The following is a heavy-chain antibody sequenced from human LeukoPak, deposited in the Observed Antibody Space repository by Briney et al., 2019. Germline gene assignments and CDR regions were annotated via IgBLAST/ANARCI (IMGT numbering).Heavy chain of an antibody. J-gene: IGHJ3*02. D-gene: IGHD3-10*01. CDR1: GGSFSSGDYS. CDR3: ARDKGVIDAFDI. CDR2: LFSSGTT. V-gene: IGHV4-61*02. Sequence: SETLSLTCTVSGGSFSSGDYSWNWIRQPAGQGLEWIGRLFSSGTTNYNPSLKSRVTISGDTSNNQFSLKLTSVTAADTAVYYCARDKGVIDAFDIWGRGTMVTVSS.